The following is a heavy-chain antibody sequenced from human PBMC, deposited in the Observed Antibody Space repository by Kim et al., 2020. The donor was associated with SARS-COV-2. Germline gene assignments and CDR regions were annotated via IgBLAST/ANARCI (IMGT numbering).Heavy chain of an antibody. D-gene: IGHD6-13*01. J-gene: IGHJ4*02. V-gene: IGHV1-2*02. CDR3: ARASFIAAAGGGSAENGDY. CDR2: INPNSGGT. Sequence: ASVKVSCKASGYTFTGYYMHWVRQAPGQGLEWMGWINPNSGGTNYAQKFQGRVTMTRDTSISTAYMELSRLRSDDTAVYYCARASFIAAAGGGSAENGDYWGQGTLVTVSS. CDR1: GYTFTGYY.